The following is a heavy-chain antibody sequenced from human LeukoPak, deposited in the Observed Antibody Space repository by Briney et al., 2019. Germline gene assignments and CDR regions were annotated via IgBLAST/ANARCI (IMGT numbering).Heavy chain of an antibody. CDR3: AKRGTGYNHFDY. Sequence: GGSLRLSCAASGFTLSSYEMSWVRQAPGKGLVWVSGISGSGGSTFYADSVKGRFTISRDNSKNTLYLQMNSLRAEDTAVYYCAKRGTGYNHFDYWGQGTLVTVSS. CDR1: GFTLSSYE. CDR2: ISGSGGST. J-gene: IGHJ4*02. V-gene: IGHV3-23*01. D-gene: IGHD3/OR15-3a*01.